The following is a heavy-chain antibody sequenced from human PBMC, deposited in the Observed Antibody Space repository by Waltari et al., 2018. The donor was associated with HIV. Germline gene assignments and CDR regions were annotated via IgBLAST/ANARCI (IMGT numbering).Heavy chain of an antibody. V-gene: IGHV4-39*07. CDR2: IFYTGDT. Sequence: QLQLQESGPGLVKPSETLSLTCTFFGDSIGRSPYYWAWVRQPPGKGRDGTGSIFYTGDTSHNRSLKSRGTISVDTAKNRFGLKLTSLTAADRAVYYCARKKHDWPWYFDVWGRGTLVPVSS. CDR1: GDSIGRSPYY. J-gene: IGHJ2*01. D-gene: IGHD3-9*01. CDR3: ARKKHDWPWYFDV.